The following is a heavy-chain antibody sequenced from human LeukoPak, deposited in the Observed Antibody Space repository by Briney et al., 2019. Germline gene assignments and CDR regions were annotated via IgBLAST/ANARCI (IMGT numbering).Heavy chain of an antibody. D-gene: IGHD3-3*01. CDR2: IYYSGST. CDR1: GGSISSYY. V-gene: IGHV4-59*01. CDR3: ARQRRFPGQYMDV. J-gene: IGHJ6*03. Sequence: PSETLSLTCTVSGGSISSYYWSWIRQPPGKGLEWIGYIYYSGSTNYNPSLKSRVTISVDTSKNQFSLKLSSVTAADTAVYYCARQRRFPGQYMDVWGKGTTVTVSS.